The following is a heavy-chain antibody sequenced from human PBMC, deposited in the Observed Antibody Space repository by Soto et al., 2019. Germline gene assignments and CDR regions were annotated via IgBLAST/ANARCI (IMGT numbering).Heavy chain of an antibody. D-gene: IGHD6-13*01. V-gene: IGHV1-18*01. CDR1: GYTFTSYC. Sequence: ASVKVSCKASGYTFTSYCISWVLQAPGQGLEWMGWISAYNGNTNYAQKLQGRVTMTTDTSTSTAYMELRSLRSDDTAVYYCARDMACVGSWCKTNWFDPWGQGTLVTVSS. CDR3: ARDMACVGSWCKTNWFDP. CDR2: ISAYNGNT. J-gene: IGHJ5*02.